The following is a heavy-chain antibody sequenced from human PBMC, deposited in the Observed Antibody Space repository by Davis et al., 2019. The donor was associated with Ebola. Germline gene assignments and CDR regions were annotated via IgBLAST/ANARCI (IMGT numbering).Heavy chain of an antibody. V-gene: IGHV1-69*13. D-gene: IGHD6-19*01. CDR3: ARGSGWYEGVAFDI. CDR2: IIPIFGTA. Sequence: SALVSCYASSATFSRYAISWVRQAPGQGLEWMGGIIPIFGTANYAQKFQGRVTITADESTSTAYMELSSLRSEDTAVYYCARGSGWYEGVAFDIWGQGTMVTVSS. CDR1: SATFSRYA. J-gene: IGHJ3*02.